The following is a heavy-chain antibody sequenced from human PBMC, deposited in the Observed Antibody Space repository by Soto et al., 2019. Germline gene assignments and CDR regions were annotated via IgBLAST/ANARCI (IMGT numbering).Heavy chain of an antibody. D-gene: IGHD2-2*01. V-gene: IGHV3-30-3*01. J-gene: IGHJ6*02. CDR2: ISYDGSDK. Sequence: QVHLEESGGGVVQPGGSLRLSCAGSGFDFSGYTIHWVRQAPGKGLEWVAVISYDGSDKYYADSVKGRFTISRDNAKKTLYLQMNSLRIEDTAVYYCARVDCSTTTCYYYGFDVWGQGTTATVSS. CDR1: GFDFSGYT. CDR3: ARVDCSTTTCYYYGFDV.